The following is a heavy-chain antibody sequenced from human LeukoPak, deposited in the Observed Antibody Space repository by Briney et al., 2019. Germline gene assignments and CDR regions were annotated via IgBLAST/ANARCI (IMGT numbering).Heavy chain of an antibody. CDR3: AREEIQPPIPWGAFDI. V-gene: IGHV1-46*01. CDR2: INPSGGST. J-gene: IGHJ3*02. Sequence: ASVKVSCKASGGTFSSYAISWVRQAPGQGLEWMGIINPSGGSTSYAQKFQGRVTMTRDTSTSTVYMELSSLRSEDTAVYYCAREEIQPPIPWGAFDIWGQGTMVTVSS. CDR1: GGTFSSYA. D-gene: IGHD5-18*01.